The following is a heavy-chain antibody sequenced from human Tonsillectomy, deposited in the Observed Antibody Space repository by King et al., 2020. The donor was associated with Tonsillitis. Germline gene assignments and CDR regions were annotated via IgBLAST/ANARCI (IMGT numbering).Heavy chain of an antibody. D-gene: IGHD6-19*01. CDR1: GFTFSSYH. Sequence: VQLVESGGGLVQPGGSLRLSCAASGFTFSSYHMHWVRQAPGKGLECVSYISRSSSTIYYLDSVGGRFTSSRDNAKNSLYLHVNSLRADDTAVYYCARDRSSGWPGVPDIWGQGTLVIVSS. CDR3: ARDRSSGWPGVPDI. CDR2: ISRSSSTI. V-gene: IGHV3-48*01. J-gene: IGHJ3*02.